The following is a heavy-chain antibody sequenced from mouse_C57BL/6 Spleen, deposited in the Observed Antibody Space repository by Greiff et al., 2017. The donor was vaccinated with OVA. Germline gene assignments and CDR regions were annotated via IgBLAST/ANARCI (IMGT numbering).Heavy chain of an antibody. V-gene: IGHV14-2*01. J-gene: IGHJ4*01. CDR3: AIITTVVEGYYYAMDY. Sequence: EVKLVESGAELVKPGASVKLSCTASGFNIKDYYMHWVKQRTEQGLEWIGRIDPEDGETKYAPKFQGKATITADTSSNTAYLQLSSLTSEDTAVYYCAIITTVVEGYYYAMDYWGQGTSVTVSS. CDR1: GFNIKDYY. D-gene: IGHD1-1*01. CDR2: IDPEDGET.